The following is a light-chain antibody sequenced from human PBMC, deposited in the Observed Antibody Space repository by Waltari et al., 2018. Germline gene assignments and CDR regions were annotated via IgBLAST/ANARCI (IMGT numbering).Light chain of an antibody. J-gene: IGKJ3*01. CDR3: QQLKI. Sequence: DIQLTQSPSFLSASVGDSVTITCRASQGLSSYLAWYQQKPGKAPKLRIYAASTLQSGVPSRFSGSGSGTEFTLTISSLQPEDFATYYCQQLKIFGPGTKVDIE. CDR1: QGLSSY. V-gene: IGKV1-9*01. CDR2: AAS.